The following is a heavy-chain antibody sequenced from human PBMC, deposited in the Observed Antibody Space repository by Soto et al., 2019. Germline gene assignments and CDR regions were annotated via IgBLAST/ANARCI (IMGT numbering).Heavy chain of an antibody. CDR2: ISYDGSNK. CDR1: GFTFSSYA. CDR3: ARAQGSGSYYKVLDV. Sequence: GGSLRLSCAASGFTFSSYAMHWVRQAPGKGLEWVAVISYDGSNKYYADSVKGRFTISRDNSKNTLYLQMNSLRAEDTAVYYCARAQGSGSYYKVLDVWGQGTTVTVSS. D-gene: IGHD3-10*01. V-gene: IGHV3-30-3*01. J-gene: IGHJ6*02.